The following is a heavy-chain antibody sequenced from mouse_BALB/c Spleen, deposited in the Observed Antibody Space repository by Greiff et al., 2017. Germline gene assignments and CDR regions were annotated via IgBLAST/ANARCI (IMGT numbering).Heavy chain of an antibody. V-gene: IGHV1-9*01. D-gene: IGHD2-4*01. CDR2: ILPGSGST. J-gene: IGHJ3*01. CDR1: GYTFSSYW. Sequence: QVQLQQSGAELMKPGASVKISCKATGYTFSSYWIEWVKQRPGHGLEWIGEILPGSGSTNYNEKFKGKATFTADTSSNTAYMQLSSLTSEDSAVYYCARWDDYDEFAYWGQGTLVTVSA. CDR3: ARWDDYDEFAY.